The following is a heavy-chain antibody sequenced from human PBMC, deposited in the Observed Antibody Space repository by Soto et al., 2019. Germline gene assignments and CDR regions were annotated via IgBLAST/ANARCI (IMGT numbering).Heavy chain of an antibody. J-gene: IGHJ6*02. CDR1: SAPVISTTYT. CDR3: ARRSGYCIRGSCHVHNGMND. V-gene: IGHV4-39*01. CDR2: VNYGSRS. Sequence: SETLSLTCTVSSAPVISTTYTWGWIRQPPGKGLEWVASVNYGSRSHYNPTLHSRVTISADTSQNPLSLKMTTASAADTAVYCCARRSGYCIRGSCHVHNGMNDWGQGTTLT. D-gene: IGHD2-15*01.